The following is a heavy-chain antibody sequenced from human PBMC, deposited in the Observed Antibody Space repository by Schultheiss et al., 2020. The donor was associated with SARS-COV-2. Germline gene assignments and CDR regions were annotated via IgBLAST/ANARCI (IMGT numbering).Heavy chain of an antibody. CDR3: ARNADNWNYGYYYYYYGMDV. Sequence: SETLSLTCTVSGGSISSGSYYWGWIRQPPGKGLEWIGEINHSGSTNYNPSLKSRVTISVDTSKNQFSLKLSSVTAADTAVYYCARNADNWNYGYYYYYYGMDVWGQGTTVTVSS. J-gene: IGHJ6*02. CDR1: GGSISSGSYY. D-gene: IGHD1-7*01. V-gene: IGHV4-39*07. CDR2: INHSGST.